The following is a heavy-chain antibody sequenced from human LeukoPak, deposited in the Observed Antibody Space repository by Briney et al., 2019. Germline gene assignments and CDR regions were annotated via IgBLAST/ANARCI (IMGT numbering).Heavy chain of an antibody. CDR1: GGTFSSYA. CDR2: IIPILGMA. V-gene: IGHV1-69*04. Sequence: GASVKVSCKASGGTFSSYAISWVRQAPGQGLEWMGRIIPILGMANYAQKFQGRVTITADKSTSTAYMELSSLRSEDTAVYYCARDRSSSSLHYWGQGTLVTVSS. D-gene: IGHD6-6*01. CDR3: ARDRSSSSLHY. J-gene: IGHJ4*02.